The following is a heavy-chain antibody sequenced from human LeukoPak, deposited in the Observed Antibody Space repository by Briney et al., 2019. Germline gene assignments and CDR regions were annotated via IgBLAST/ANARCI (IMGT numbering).Heavy chain of an antibody. J-gene: IGHJ5*02. V-gene: IGHV4-4*07. Sequence: SETLSLTCTVSGGSISSYYWSWLRQPAGKGLEWIGRIYTSGSTNYKPSLKSRVTMSVDTSKNHFSLKLSSVTAADTAVYYCARAVVPAADNWFDPWGQGTLVTVSS. CDR1: GGSISSYY. CDR2: IYTSGST. D-gene: IGHD2-2*01. CDR3: ARAVVPAADNWFDP.